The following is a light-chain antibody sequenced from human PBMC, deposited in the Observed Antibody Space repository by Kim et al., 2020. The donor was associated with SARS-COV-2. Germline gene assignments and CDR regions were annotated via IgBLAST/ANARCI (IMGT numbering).Light chain of an antibody. V-gene: IGLV2-14*03. CDR1: SSDVGCYTY. CDR3: SSYTSSSTLV. Sequence: GRSITISCTGPSSDVGCYTYVSGYQQHPGKAPKLMIYDVSNRPSGVSNRFSGSKSGNTASLTISGLQAEGEADYYCSSYTSSSTLVFGGGTQLTVL. J-gene: IGLJ3*02. CDR2: DVS.